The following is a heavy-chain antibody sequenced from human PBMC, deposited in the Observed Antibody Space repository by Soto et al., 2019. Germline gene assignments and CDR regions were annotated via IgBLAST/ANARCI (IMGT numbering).Heavy chain of an antibody. V-gene: IGHV4-39*01. CDR3: ARHATENYDFWSGYYTNYYYYGMDV. D-gene: IGHD3-3*01. CDR1: GGSISSSSYY. CDR2: IYYSGST. Sequence: KASETLSLTCTVSGGSISSSSYYWGWIRQPPGKGLEWIGSIYYSGSTYYNPSLKSRVTISVDTSKNQFSLKLSSVTAADTAVYYCARHATENYDFWSGYYTNYYYYGMDVWGQGTTVTVSS. J-gene: IGHJ6*02.